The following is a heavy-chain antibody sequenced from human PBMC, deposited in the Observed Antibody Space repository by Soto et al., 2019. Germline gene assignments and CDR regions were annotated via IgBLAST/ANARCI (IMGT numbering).Heavy chain of an antibody. V-gene: IGHV3-21*01. CDR2: ISAGSRSI. Sequence: GGSLRLSCAASGFTFSTYTMNWVRQAPGKGLEWVSSISAGSRSIYYTDSLKGRSSVSRDNSKNSLYLQINSLKADDTAVYYCARSTPGNPFDIWGQGTMVTVSS. CDR3: ARSTPGNPFDI. D-gene: IGHD3-10*01. J-gene: IGHJ3*02. CDR1: GFTFSTYT.